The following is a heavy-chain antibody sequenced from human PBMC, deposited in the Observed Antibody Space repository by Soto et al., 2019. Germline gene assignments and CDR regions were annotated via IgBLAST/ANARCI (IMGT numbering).Heavy chain of an antibody. Sequence: ASVKVSCKASGYTFTGYYMHWVRQAPGQGLEWMGWINPNSGGTNYAQKFQGWVTMTRDTSMSTAYMELSSLRSEDTAVYYCARGGGYEIDYWGQGTLVTVSS. CDR3: ARGGGYEIDY. V-gene: IGHV1-2*04. CDR1: GYTFTGYY. D-gene: IGHD5-12*01. J-gene: IGHJ4*02. CDR2: INPNSGGT.